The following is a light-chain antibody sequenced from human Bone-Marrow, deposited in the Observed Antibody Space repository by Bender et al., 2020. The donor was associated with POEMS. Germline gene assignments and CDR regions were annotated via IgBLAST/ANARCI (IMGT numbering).Light chain of an antibody. J-gene: IGLJ1*01. Sequence: QSVLTQPPSASGTPGQRVTISCSGSSSNIGTNPVNWYQQLPGTAPKLLIYINNQRPSGVPDRFSGSKSGPSASLAITGLQAEDEADYYCQSYDSRLGGSVFGSVTKVTVL. CDR1: SSNIGTNP. CDR2: INN. CDR3: QSYDSRLGGSV. V-gene: IGLV1-44*01.